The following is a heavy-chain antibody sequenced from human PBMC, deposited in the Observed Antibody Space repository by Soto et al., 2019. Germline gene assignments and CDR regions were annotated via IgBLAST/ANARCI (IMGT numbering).Heavy chain of an antibody. J-gene: IGHJ6*02. CDR2: MNPNSGNT. Sequence: ASVKVSCKASGYTFTSYDINWVRQATGQGLEWMGWMNPNSGNTGYAQKFQGRVTMTRNTSISTAYMELSSLRSEDTAVYYCARGRNADYDFWSGYYTPYGIDVWGQGTTVTVSS. D-gene: IGHD3-3*01. CDR1: GYTFTSYD. CDR3: ARGRNADYDFWSGYYTPYGIDV. V-gene: IGHV1-8*01.